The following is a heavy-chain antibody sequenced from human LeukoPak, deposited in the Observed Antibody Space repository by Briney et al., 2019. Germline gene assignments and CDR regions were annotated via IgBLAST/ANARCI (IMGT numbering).Heavy chain of an antibody. CDR2: INPNSGGT. CDR1: GYTLTGYY. D-gene: IGHD3-22*01. V-gene: IGHV1-2*06. Sequence: ASVKVSSKASGYTLTGYYMHGVRQAPGQGREWMGRINPNSGGTNHAQKLQGTVTMPRDTSTSTAYMEMSRLRSDDTAVYDCAREAYYDSSGYSYCGQGTLVSVPS. CDR3: AREAYYDSSGYSY. J-gene: IGHJ4*02.